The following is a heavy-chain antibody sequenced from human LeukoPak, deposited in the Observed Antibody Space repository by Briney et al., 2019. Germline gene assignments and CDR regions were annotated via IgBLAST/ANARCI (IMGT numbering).Heavy chain of an antibody. J-gene: IGHJ5*02. CDR1: GFTFSSYA. D-gene: IGHD6-13*01. Sequence: GGSLRLSCAASGFTFSSYAMSWVRQAPGKGLEWVANIKQDGSEKYYVDSVKGRFTISRDNAKNSLYLQMNSLRAEDTAVYYCARDASSSWYGEIDPWGQGTLVTVSS. CDR3: ARDASSSWYGEIDP. CDR2: IKQDGSEK. V-gene: IGHV3-7*01.